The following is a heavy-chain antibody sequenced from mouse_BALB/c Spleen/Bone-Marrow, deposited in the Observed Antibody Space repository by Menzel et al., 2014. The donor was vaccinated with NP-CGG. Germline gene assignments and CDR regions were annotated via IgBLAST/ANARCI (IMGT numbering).Heavy chain of an antibody. CDR1: GFNIKDTY. CDR2: IDPANGNT. Sequence: VQLKHSGAELVKPGASVKLSCTASGFNIKDTYMHWVKQRPEQGLEGIGRIDPANGNTKYDPEFQGKATITADTSSNTAYLQLSSLTSEDTAVYYCARNGNYGAWFAYWGQGTLVTVSA. CDR3: ARNGNYGAWFAY. D-gene: IGHD2-1*01. J-gene: IGHJ3*01. V-gene: IGHV14-3*02.